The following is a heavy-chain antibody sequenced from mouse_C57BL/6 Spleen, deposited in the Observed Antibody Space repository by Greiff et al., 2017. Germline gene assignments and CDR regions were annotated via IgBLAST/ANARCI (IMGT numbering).Heavy chain of an antibody. V-gene: IGHV1-55*01. CDR3: ARNGITTDFDY. J-gene: IGHJ2*01. D-gene: IGHD1-1*01. CDR2: IYPGSGST. Sequence: VQLQQSGAELVKPGASVKMSCTASGYTFTSYWITWVKPRPGHGLAWIGDIYPGSGSTNYTEKFTSKATLTVDTSSSTAYLQLSSLASEDAAVYYCARNGITTDFDYWGRGTTLTVSS. CDR1: GYTFTSYW.